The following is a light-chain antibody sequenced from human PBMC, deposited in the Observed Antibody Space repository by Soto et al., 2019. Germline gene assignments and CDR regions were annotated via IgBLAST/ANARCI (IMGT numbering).Light chain of an antibody. J-gene: IGKJ5*01. CDR2: DAS. CDR1: QSLNND. CDR3: QQYHRSSVT. V-gene: IGKV1-5*01. Sequence: DIQMTQSPSTLSASVGDRVTITCRASQSLNNDLAWYQQKPGKAPTLLIYDASTLERGVPSRFSGTGSGTEFTLAISSLQPDDFATYYCQQYHRSSVTFGQGTRLEIK.